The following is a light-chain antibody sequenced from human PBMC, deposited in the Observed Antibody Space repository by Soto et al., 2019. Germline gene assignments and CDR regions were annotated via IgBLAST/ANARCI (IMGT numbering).Light chain of an antibody. CDR2: GTS. V-gene: IGKV3-20*01. CDR3: QRYGSSPMIS. CDR1: QSVSSN. J-gene: IGKJ5*01. Sequence: EIVMTQSPATLSVSPGERATLSCRASQSVSSNLAWYQQKPGQAPRLLIYGTSSRATVIPDRFSGSGSGTDFTLTISRLEPEDFAGYFFQRYGSSPMISFGQGPRLEN.